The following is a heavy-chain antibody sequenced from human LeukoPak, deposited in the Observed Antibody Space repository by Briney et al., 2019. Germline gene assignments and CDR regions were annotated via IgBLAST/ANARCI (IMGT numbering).Heavy chain of an antibody. J-gene: IGHJ4*02. V-gene: IGHV4-59*01. CDR1: GGSISTYY. CDR3: ARSGGYSSSWSL. D-gene: IGHD6-13*01. Sequence: SETLSLTCTVSGGSISTYYWNWIRQPPGKGLEWIGYISNSGITTYNPSLKSRVTILVDSSKSQFPLKLNSVTAADTAVYYCARSGGYSSSWSLWGQGTLVTVSS. CDR2: ISNSGIT.